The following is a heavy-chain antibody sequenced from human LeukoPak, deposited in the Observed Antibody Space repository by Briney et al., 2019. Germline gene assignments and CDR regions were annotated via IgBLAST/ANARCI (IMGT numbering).Heavy chain of an antibody. J-gene: IGHJ4*02. CDR2: ICGSGGHT. V-gene: IGHV3-23*01. CDR1: GFTFSSYA. Sequence: PGGSLRLSCAASGFTFSSYAMGWVRQAPGKGPEWVSSICGSGGHTYFADSVKGRFTISRDNSKNTLDLQMNSLKVEDTAVYYCAKFRYHSNANNYLDFNYWGQGTLVTVSS. D-gene: IGHD3-22*01. CDR3: AKFRYHSNANNYLDFNY.